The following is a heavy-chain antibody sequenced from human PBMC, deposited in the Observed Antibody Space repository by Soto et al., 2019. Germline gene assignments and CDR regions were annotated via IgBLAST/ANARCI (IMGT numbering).Heavy chain of an antibody. V-gene: IGHV3-23*01. Sequence: EVHLLQSGGGLVQPGGSLRLSCAASGSALSSYAMNWVRQAPGKGLEWVSGISGSGGSTYYADSVRGRFTVSRDNSNNTLYLQMNSLRAEDTAVYYCAKDMRGSIAARPDFDLWGQGTPVTVSS. CDR1: GSALSSYA. J-gene: IGHJ5*02. CDR3: AKDMRGSIAARPDFDL. CDR2: ISGSGGST. D-gene: IGHD6-6*01.